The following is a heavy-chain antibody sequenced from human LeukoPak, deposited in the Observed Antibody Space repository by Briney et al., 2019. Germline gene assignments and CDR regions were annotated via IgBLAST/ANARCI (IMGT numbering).Heavy chain of an antibody. Sequence: GGSLRLSCAASGFTVSTNYMTWVRQAPGKGLEWVAVIYSGGSTCYADSVKGRFTISRDNAKKSVYLQMNSLRDEDTAVYYCVRDPDALDYWGQGTQVTVSS. CDR3: VRDPDALDY. V-gene: IGHV3-53*01. J-gene: IGHJ4*02. CDR2: IYSGGST. CDR1: GFTVSTNY.